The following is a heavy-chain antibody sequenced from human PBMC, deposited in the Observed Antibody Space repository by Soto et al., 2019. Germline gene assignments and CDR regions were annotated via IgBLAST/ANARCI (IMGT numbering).Heavy chain of an antibody. Sequence: QVQLVESGGGVVQPGRSLRLSCAASGFTFSSYAMHWVRQAPGKGLEWVAVISYDGSNKYYADSVKGRFTISRDNSKNTLYLQMNSLRAEDTAVYYCAREHDYGDYTRYYYYYGMDVWGQGTTVTVSS. CDR1: GFTFSSYA. V-gene: IGHV3-30-3*01. D-gene: IGHD4-17*01. J-gene: IGHJ6*02. CDR3: AREHDYGDYTRYYYYYGMDV. CDR2: ISYDGSNK.